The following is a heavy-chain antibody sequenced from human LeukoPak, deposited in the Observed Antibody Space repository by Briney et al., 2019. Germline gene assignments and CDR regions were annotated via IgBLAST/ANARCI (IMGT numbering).Heavy chain of an antibody. V-gene: IGHV3-23*01. CDR3: AKVFCGGDCYSHYYYYGVDV. Sequence: GGSLRLSCAASGFTFSSYAMSWVRQAPGKGLEWVSAISGSGGSTYYADSVKGRFTISRDNSKNTLYLQMNSLRAEDTAVYYCAKVFCGGDCYSHYYYYGVDVWGQGTTVTVSS. D-gene: IGHD2-21*02. CDR2: ISGSGGST. J-gene: IGHJ6*02. CDR1: GFTFSSYA.